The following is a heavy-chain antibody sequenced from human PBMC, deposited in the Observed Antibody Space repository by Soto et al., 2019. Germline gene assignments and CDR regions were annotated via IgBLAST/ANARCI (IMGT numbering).Heavy chain of an antibody. D-gene: IGHD3-9*01. J-gene: IGHJ4*02. CDR2: ISSSSSTI. V-gene: IGHV3-48*01. CDR1: GFTFSSYS. Sequence: HPGGSLRLSCAASGFTFSSYSMNWVRQAPGKGLEWVSYISSSSSTIYYADSVKGRFTISRDNAKNSLYLQMNSLRAEDTAVYYCARDLVLRYFDWPADYWGQRTLVTVSS. CDR3: ARDLVLRYFDWPADY.